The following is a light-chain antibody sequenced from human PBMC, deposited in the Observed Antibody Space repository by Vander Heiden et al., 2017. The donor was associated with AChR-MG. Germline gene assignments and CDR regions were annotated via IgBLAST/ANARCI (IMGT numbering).Light chain of an antibody. CDR1: QSVSSN. CDR3: QQYTNWPPLT. Sequence: EIVMTQSLATLSVSPGERATLSCRASQSVSSNLAWYQQKPGQAPRLLIYGASTRATGIPARFSGSGSGTEFTLTISSLQSEDFAVYYCQQYTNWPPLTFGGGTKVEIK. V-gene: IGKV3-15*01. CDR2: GAS. J-gene: IGKJ4*01.